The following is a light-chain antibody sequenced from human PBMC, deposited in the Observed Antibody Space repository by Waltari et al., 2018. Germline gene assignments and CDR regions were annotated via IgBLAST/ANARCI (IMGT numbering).Light chain of an antibody. V-gene: IGLV2-14*02. CDR3: ISYSSSTTLGV. CDR2: EVS. CDR1: SSDVGSYNL. J-gene: IGLJ2*01. Sequence: QSALTQPASVSGSPGQSITISCTGTSSDVGSYNLVSWYQQHPGQAPKLMIYEVSNRPPGVSNRCSGSKAGNTASLTISWLLAEDEADYYCISYSSSTTLGVFGGGTKLTVL.